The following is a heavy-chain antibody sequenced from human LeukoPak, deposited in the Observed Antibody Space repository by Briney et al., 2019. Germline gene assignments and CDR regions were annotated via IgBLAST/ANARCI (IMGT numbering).Heavy chain of an antibody. CDR2: IYPGDSDT. CDR3: ARAIPYSSRWPGHVDY. V-gene: IGHV5-51*01. CDR1: GYRFTSYW. Sequence: GESLKLSCKGSGYRFTSYWIGWVRLIPGKGLEWMGIIYPGDSDTRYSPSFQGHVTISADNSISTAYLQWSSLKASDTAMYYCARAIPYSSRWPGHVDYWGQGTLVTVSS. J-gene: IGHJ4*02. D-gene: IGHD6-19*01.